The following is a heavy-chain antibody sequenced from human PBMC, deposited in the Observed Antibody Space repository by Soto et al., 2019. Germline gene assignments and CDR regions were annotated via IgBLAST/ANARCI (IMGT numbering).Heavy chain of an antibody. Sequence: ASVKVSCKTSGGTFISYTISWVRQAPGQGLEWMGRIIPILGVANYAQKFQDRVTITADKSTSTAYMELSSLRSDDTAVYYCALQTYFDYWGQGTLVTSPQ. CDR2: IIPILGVA. CDR1: GGTFISYT. CDR3: ALQTYFDY. V-gene: IGHV1-69*02. J-gene: IGHJ4*02. D-gene: IGHD1-1*01.